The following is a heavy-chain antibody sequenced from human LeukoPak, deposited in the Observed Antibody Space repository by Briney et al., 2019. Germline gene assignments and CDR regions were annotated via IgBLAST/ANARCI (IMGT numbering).Heavy chain of an antibody. CDR1: GGSISSYY. CDR2: IYYSGST. CDR3: ARETQHSSGWYDY. V-gene: IGHV4-59*01. D-gene: IGHD6-19*01. J-gene: IGHJ4*02. Sequence: SETLSLTCTVSGGSISSYYWSWIRQPPGKGLEWIGYIYYSGSTNYHPSLKSRVTISVDTSKNQFSLKLSSVTAADTAVYYCARETQHSSGWYDYWGQGTLVTVSS.